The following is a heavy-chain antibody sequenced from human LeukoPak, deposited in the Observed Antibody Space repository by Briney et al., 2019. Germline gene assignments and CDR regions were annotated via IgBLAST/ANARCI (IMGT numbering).Heavy chain of an antibody. CDR1: GGSFSNYY. Sequence: SEALSLTCAVYGGSFSNYYWSWIRQPPGRGLEWIGEINDSGRANYNPSLMSRVTVSVDTSKNQFSLRLTSVTATDTAVYYCARRWNYGRNYYIDVWGNGATVSVSS. CDR2: INDSGRA. D-gene: IGHD1-7*01. V-gene: IGHV4-34*01. J-gene: IGHJ6*03. CDR3: ARRWNYGRNYYIDV.